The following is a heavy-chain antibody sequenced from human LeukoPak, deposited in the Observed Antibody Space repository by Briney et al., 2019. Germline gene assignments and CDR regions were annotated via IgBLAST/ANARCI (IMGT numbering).Heavy chain of an antibody. Sequence: AAVKVSCKASGYTFTSYGISWVQQAPGQGLTWMGWISAYNGNTNYAQKLQGRVTMTTDTSTSTAYMELRSLRSDDTAVYYCARDRHSRSWYNWFDPWGQGTLVTVSS. CDR3: ARDRHSRSWYNWFDP. CDR2: ISAYNGNT. V-gene: IGHV1-18*01. D-gene: IGHD6-13*01. CDR1: GYTFTSYG. J-gene: IGHJ5*02.